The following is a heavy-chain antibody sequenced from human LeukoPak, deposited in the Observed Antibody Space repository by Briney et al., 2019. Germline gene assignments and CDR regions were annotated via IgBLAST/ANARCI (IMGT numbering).Heavy chain of an antibody. CDR3: ARLYDGDCGVCFDY. D-gene: IGHD2-21*02. J-gene: IGHJ4*02. CDR2: ISAYNGNT. V-gene: IGHV1-18*01. Sequence: VSVKVSCKASGYTFTSYGISWVRQAPGQGLEWMGWISAYNGNTNYAQKLQGRVTMTTDTSTSTAYMELRSLRSDDTAVYYCARLYDGDCGVCFDYWGQGTLVTVSS. CDR1: GYTFTSYG.